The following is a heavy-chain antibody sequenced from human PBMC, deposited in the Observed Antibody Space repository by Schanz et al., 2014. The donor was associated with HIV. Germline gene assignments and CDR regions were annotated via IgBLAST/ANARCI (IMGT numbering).Heavy chain of an antibody. D-gene: IGHD6-6*01. CDR2: ISNDGTKK. CDR1: GFNFNSYG. CDR3: AKGWRGYSISSLVDY. Sequence: QEQLVESGGGVVQPGRSLRLSCVASGFNFNSYGMHWVRQAPGKGLEWVAVISNDGTKKHYADSVRGRITISRDNSKNTLYLQMNSLRADDTAVYYCAKGWRGYSISSLVDYWGQGSLVTVSS. V-gene: IGHV3-30*18. J-gene: IGHJ4*02.